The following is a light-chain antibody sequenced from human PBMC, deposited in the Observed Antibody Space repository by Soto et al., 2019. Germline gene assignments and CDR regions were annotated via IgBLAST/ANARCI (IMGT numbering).Light chain of an antibody. CDR3: LKHNSYSLT. J-gene: IGKJ1*01. V-gene: IGKV1-5*03. CDR2: KAS. CDR1: QSISSW. Sequence: DIQMTQSPSTLSASVGDRVTITCRASQSISSWLAWYQQKPGKAPKLLIYKASSLESGVPSRFSGSGSGTEFTLTISSLQPDDFATYYCLKHNSYSLTFGQGTKVDIK.